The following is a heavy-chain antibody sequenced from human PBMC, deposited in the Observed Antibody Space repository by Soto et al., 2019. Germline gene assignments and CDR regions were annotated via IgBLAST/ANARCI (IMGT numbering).Heavy chain of an antibody. CDR2: IIPILAIA. CDR3: ARAPYGDSPSNS. CDR1: VGTFNSYT. J-gene: IGHJ5*01. Sequence: SVRVSCKASVGTFNSYTISFARQAPGQGLEWMGMIIPILAIANYAQKVQGSVTITAHNSTSTAYMELSSPRSEDTALYYCARAPYGDSPSNSGGRGTLVTVSS. D-gene: IGHD4-17*01. V-gene: IGHV1-69*02.